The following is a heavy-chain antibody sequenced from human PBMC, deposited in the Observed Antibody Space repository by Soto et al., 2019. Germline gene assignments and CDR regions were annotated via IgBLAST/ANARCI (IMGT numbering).Heavy chain of an antibody. Sequence: GSLRLSCVASGFTFSSSAMIWVRQAPGKGLEWVSAISGSGDRIYHADSVKGRFATSRDNSKNTLYLQLNSLRAEDTAVYYCARGHPITDTESDYWGQGTLVTVSS. V-gene: IGHV3-23*01. CDR2: ISGSGDRI. J-gene: IGHJ4*02. CDR1: GFTFSSSA. CDR3: ARGHPITDTESDY. D-gene: IGHD3-10*01.